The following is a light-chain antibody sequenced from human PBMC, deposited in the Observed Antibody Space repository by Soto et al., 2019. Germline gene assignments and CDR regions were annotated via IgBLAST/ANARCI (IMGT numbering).Light chain of an antibody. CDR1: QSVSSY. J-gene: IGKJ4*01. V-gene: IGKV3-11*01. Sequence: EIVLTQSPAILSLSPGERATLSCRASQSVSSYLAWYQQKPGQAPRLLIYDASNRATGIPARFSGSGSGTDFTLTISSLEPEDFATYYCQQSYSTPLTFGGGTKVDIK. CDR3: QQSYSTPLT. CDR2: DAS.